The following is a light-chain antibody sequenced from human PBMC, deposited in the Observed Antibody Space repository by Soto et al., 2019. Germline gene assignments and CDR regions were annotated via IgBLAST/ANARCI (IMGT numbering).Light chain of an antibody. CDR1: SSDIGNYDF. J-gene: IGLJ2*01. Sequence: QSSRTQPASMSVSPGQSITISCTGTSSDIGNYDFVSWYQQVPGTAPKAMIYEVSSRPSGVSNRFSGSKSGNTASLTISGLQAEDEAYYYCSSYTTSTSFILFGGGTQLTVL. CDR2: EVS. V-gene: IGLV2-14*01. CDR3: SSYTTSTSFIL.